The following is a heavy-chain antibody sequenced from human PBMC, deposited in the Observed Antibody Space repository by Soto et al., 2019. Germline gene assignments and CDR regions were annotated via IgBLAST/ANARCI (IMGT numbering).Heavy chain of an antibody. CDR1: GFTLSSDW. CDR3: IKVLTRGVGVPRFYFDS. CDR2: INGDGGST. D-gene: IGHD3-9*01. J-gene: IGHJ4*02. V-gene: IGHV3-74*01. Sequence: EVQLVESGGGLVRPGGSLRLSCAASGFTLSSDWMHWVRQAPGKGLEWVSRINGDGGSTHYADSVRGRFTISRDNAKNTLFLQLNSLRVEDTAVYYCIKVLTRGVGVPRFYFDSWGQGTLVTVSA.